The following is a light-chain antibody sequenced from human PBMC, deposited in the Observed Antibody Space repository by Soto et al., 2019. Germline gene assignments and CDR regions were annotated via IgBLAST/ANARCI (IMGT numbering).Light chain of an antibody. Sequence: EIVMTQSPATLSVSPGERATLSCRASQSVSGNLAWYQQKTGQAPRLLIYGASTRATGIPARFSGSGSGTEFTLTISSLQSEDFAVYYCQQYNNWWTFGQGTKVEIK. CDR2: GAS. CDR3: QQYNNWWT. CDR1: QSVSGN. J-gene: IGKJ1*01. V-gene: IGKV3-15*01.